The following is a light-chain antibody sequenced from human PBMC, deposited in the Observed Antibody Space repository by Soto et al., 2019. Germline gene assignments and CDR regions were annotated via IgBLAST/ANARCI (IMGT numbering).Light chain of an antibody. V-gene: IGLV1-40*01. CDR1: SSNLGAGYD. Sequence: QSVLTQPPSMSGAPGQRVTMSCTGSSSNLGAGYDVHWYQRLPGAAPKLLIYDNTHRPSGVPNRFSGSKSCTSASLAITGLQAEDEADYYCQSYDSGLSGHWVFGGGTKVTVL. CDR2: DNT. J-gene: IGLJ3*02. CDR3: QSYDSGLSGHWV.